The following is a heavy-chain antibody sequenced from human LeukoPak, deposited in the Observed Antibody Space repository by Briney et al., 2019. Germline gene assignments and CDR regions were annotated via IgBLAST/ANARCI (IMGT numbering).Heavy chain of an antibody. CDR1: GFTFSSYW. D-gene: IGHD4-11*01. CDR3: ARADYSMSYFDY. Sequence: GGSLRLSCAASGFTFSSYWVSWVRQAPGKGLEWVANIKQDGSEKYYVDSVKGRFTISRDNAKNSLYLQMNSLRAEDTAVYYCARADYSMSYFDYWGQGTLVTVSS. CDR2: IKQDGSEK. V-gene: IGHV3-7*01. J-gene: IGHJ4*02.